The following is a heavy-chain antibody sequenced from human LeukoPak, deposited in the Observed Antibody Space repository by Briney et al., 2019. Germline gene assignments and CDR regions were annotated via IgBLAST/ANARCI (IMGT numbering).Heavy chain of an antibody. Sequence: SETLSLTCAVYGGSFSGYYWSWIRQPPGKGLEWIGEINHSGSTNYNPSLKSRVTISVDTSKNQFSLKLSSVTAADTAVYYCARHKRWLQCFDYWGQGTLVTVSS. J-gene: IGHJ4*02. CDR3: ARHKRWLQCFDY. CDR1: GGSFSGYY. CDR2: INHSGST. D-gene: IGHD5-24*01. V-gene: IGHV4-34*01.